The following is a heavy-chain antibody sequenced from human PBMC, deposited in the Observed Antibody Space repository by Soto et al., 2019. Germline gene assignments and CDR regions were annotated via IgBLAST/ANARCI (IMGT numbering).Heavy chain of an antibody. CDR2: IYYSGST. J-gene: IGHJ4*02. CDR3: ARVAGGSYFDK. D-gene: IGHD1-26*01. Sequence: SETLSLTCTVSGGSMRYYYWSWIRQPPGKGLEWIGYIYYSGSTNYNPSLKSRVTMSVDTSKNQFSLNLRSVTAADTAVYYCARVAGGSYFDKWGLGTLVTVSS. V-gene: IGHV4-59*01. CDR1: GGSMRYYY.